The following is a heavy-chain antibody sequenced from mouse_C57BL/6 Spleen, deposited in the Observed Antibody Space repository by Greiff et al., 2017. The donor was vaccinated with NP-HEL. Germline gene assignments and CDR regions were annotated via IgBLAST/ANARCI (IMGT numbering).Heavy chain of an antibody. CDR1: GYTFTNYW. Sequence: VQLQQSGAELVRPGTSVKMSCKASGYTFTNYWIGWAKQRPGHGLEWIGDIYPGGGYTNYNEKFKGKATLTADKSSSTAYMQFSSLTSEDSAIYYCAITTVVAKGLFDYWGQGTTLTVSS. D-gene: IGHD1-1*01. J-gene: IGHJ2*01. V-gene: IGHV1-63*01. CDR3: AITTVVAKGLFDY. CDR2: IYPGGGYT.